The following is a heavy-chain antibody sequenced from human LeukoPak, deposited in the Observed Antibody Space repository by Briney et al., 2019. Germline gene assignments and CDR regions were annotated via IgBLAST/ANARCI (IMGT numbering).Heavy chain of an antibody. CDR2: IKQDGSEK. CDR3: ARVTYDVDAFDI. J-gene: IGHJ3*02. Sequence: GGSLRLSCVASGFTLSSRDWMTWVRQAPGKGLEWVANIKQDGSEKNYVDSVKGRFTISRDNAKNSLYLQMNSLRAEDTAVYYCARVTYDVDAFDIWGQGTMVTVSS. D-gene: IGHD3-22*01. V-gene: IGHV3-7*01. CDR1: GFTLSSRDW.